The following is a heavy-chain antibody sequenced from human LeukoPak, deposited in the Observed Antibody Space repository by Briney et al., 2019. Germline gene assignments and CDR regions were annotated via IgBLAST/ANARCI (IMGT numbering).Heavy chain of an antibody. J-gene: IGHJ4*02. V-gene: IGHV1-18*01. CDR1: GYTFTSYG. Sequence: ASVKVSCKASGYTFTSYGNSWVRQAPGQGLEWMGWISAYNGNTNYAQKLQGRVTMTTDASTSTAYMELRSLRSDDTAVYYCASLTYYYDSSGYNFDYWGQRTLVTVSS. D-gene: IGHD3-22*01. CDR3: ASLTYYYDSSGYNFDY. CDR2: ISAYNGNT.